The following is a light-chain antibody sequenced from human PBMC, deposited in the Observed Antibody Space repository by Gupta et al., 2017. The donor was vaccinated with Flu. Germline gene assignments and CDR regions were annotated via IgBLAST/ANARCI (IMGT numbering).Light chain of an antibody. CDR2: QDT. J-gene: IGLJ3*02. Sequence: SYELPQPPSVSVSPGQTASITCSGDTLGNKYAVWYQQKPGQSTVLLIHQDTQRPSGIPERFSGSKSGNTATLTISGTQAMDEADYYCQAWDSSTVWVFGGGTKLTVL. CDR3: QAWDSSTVWV. CDR1: TLGNKY. V-gene: IGLV3-1*01.